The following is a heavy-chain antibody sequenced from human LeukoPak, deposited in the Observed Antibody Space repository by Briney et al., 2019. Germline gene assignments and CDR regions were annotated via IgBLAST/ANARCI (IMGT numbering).Heavy chain of an antibody. CDR1: GFTFSDYY. V-gene: IGHV3-11*04. CDR2: ISSSGSTI. Sequence: GGSLRLSCAVSGFTFSDYYMSWIRQAPGKGLEWVSYISSSGSTIYYADSVKGRFTISRDNAKNSLYLQMNSLRAEDTAVYYCAREYIVVVPAAMVHDAFDIWGQGTMVTVSS. CDR3: AREYIVVVPAAMVHDAFDI. D-gene: IGHD2-2*01. J-gene: IGHJ3*02.